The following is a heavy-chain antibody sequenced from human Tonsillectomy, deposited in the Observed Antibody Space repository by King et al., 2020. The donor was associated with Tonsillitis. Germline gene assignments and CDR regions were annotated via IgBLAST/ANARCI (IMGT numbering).Heavy chain of an antibody. J-gene: IGHJ4*02. CDR3: ARGRDDYKPGY. Sequence: QLQESGPGLVKPSETLSLTCTVSGGSISGSYWSWIRQSPGKGLEWIGCLHPSGSTYYNPSLKSRVTISVDTSKNQFSLNLSSVTAADTAVYYCARGRDDYKPGYWGQGTLVTVSS. CDR2: LHPSGST. CDR1: GGSISGSY. D-gene: IGHD5-24*01. V-gene: IGHV4-59*01.